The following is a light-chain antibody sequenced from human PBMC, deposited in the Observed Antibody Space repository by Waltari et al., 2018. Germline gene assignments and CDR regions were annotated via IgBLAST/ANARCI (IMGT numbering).Light chain of an antibody. V-gene: IGLV3-21*04. CDR3: LVWHSTTDHHGV. J-gene: IGLJ2*01. Sequence: SYVVTQSPSVSVAPGETARITCGGDNIRSNSVHWYQQRPGQAPVLVISYDSDRPSGIPERFSGSNSGNTATLTISWVEADDEADYYCLVWHSTTDHHGVFGGGTKLTVL. CDR1: NIRSNS. CDR2: YDS.